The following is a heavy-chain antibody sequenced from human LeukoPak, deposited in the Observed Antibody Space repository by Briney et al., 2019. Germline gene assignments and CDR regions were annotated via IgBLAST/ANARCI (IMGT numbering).Heavy chain of an antibody. CDR3: ARGDTAMVTLYYYYYMDV. D-gene: IGHD5-18*01. CDR1: GGSISSYY. CDR2: IYYSGST. V-gene: IGHV4-59*01. Sequence: SETLSLTCTVYGGSISSYYWSWIRQPPGKGLEWIGYIYYSGSTNYNPSLKSRVTISVDTSKNQFSLKLSSVTAADTAVYYCARGDTAMVTLYYYYYMDVWGKGTTVTVSS. J-gene: IGHJ6*03.